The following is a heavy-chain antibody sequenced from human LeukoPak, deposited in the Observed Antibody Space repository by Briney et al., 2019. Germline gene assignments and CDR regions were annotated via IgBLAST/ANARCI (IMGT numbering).Heavy chain of an antibody. CDR3: ARKAYTPGCFDP. V-gene: IGHV4-4*02. CDR1: GVSISSSNW. D-gene: IGHD2-21*01. J-gene: IGHJ5*02. CDR2: IYHSGST. Sequence: PSETLSLTCAVSGVSISSSNWWSWVRQPPGKGLEWIGEIYHSGSTNYNPSLKSRVTISVDKSKNQFSLKLSSATAADTAVYYCARKAYTPGCFDPWGPGTLVTVSS.